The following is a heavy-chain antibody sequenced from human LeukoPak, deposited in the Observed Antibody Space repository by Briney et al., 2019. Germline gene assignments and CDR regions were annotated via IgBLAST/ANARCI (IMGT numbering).Heavy chain of an antibody. CDR2: ISYDGSNK. D-gene: IGHD3-10*01. CDR1: GFTFSDYA. J-gene: IGHJ4*02. Sequence: GRSLRLSCAASGFTFSDYAMHWVRQAPGKGLEWVAVISYDGSNKYYADSVKGRFTISRDNSKNTLYLQMNSLRAEDTAVYYCANAGDYYGSGSYYDWGQGTLVTVSS. V-gene: IGHV3-30-3*01. CDR3: ANAGDYYGSGSYYD.